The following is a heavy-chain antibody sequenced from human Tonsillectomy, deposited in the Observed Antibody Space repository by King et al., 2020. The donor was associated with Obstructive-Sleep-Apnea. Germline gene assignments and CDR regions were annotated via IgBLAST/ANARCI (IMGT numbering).Heavy chain of an antibody. V-gene: IGHV4-39*07. CDR3: VGGLAVASTAKIDH. D-gene: IGHD6-19*01. J-gene: IGHJ4*02. CDR1: GGSIVSRSYY. CDR2: MYNSGSI. Sequence: LQLQESGPGLVKPSETLSLTCTVSGGSIVSRSYYWGWIRQPPGKGLEWIGSMYNSGSIHYNPSLRSRITISGDTSKNQFSLKLSSVTAADTALYDCVGGLAVASTAKIDHWGQGKLVTVSS.